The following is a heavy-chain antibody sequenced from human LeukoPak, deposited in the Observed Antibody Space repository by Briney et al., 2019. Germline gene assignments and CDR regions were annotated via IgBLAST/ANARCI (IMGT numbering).Heavy chain of an antibody. CDR3: ANLGYYNYGMDV. J-gene: IGHJ6*02. V-gene: IGHV4-39*01. CDR1: GGSISITTYY. Sequence: SETLSLTCTVSGGSISITTYYWGWIRQPPGKGLEWIGTIYFNGSTYYNPSLKRRVTISVDTSKNQFSLTMSSVTAADTAVYYCANLGYYNYGMDVWGQGTTVTVSS. CDR2: IYFNGST.